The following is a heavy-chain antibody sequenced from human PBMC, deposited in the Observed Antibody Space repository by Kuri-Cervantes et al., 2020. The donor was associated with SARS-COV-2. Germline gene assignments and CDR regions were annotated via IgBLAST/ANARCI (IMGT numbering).Heavy chain of an antibody. J-gene: IGHJ3*02. CDR3: ARGGAHDAFDI. D-gene: IGHD3-10*01. V-gene: IGHV1-8*03. Sequence: ASVKVSCKASGYTFTNYEINWVRQATGQGLEWMGWMNPNSGNTGYAQKFQGRVTITRNTSISTAYMELSSLRSEDTAVYYCARGGAHDAFDIWGQGTMVTVSS. CDR1: GYTFTNYE. CDR2: MNPNSGNT.